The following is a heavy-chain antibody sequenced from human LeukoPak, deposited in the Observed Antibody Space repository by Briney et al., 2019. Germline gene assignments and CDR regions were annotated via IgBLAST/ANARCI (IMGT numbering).Heavy chain of an antibody. CDR2: IFYSGST. CDR3: ARSPYSSSWYPFAP. V-gene: IGHV4-39*07. D-gene: IGHD6-13*01. CDR1: GGSISTSNYY. Sequence: SETLSLTCTVSGGSISTSNYYWGWIRQPPGKGLEWIGNIFYSGSTYYSPSLRSRVTISLDTSRNQFSLKLNSVTAADTAVYYCARSPYSSSWYPFAPWGQGTLVTVSS. J-gene: IGHJ5*02.